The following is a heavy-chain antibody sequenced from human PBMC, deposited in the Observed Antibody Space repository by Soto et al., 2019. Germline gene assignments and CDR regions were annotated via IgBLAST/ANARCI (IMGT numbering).Heavy chain of an antibody. CDR2: IWFDGSNK. CDR1: GFSFSDYG. V-gene: IGHV3-33*01. J-gene: IGHJ6*02. D-gene: IGHD4-17*01. Sequence: QVQLVESGGGVVQPGTSLRLSCAASGFSFSDYGMHWVRQAPGKGLEWVAVIWFDGSNKYYAESVKGRFTISRDNSKNTVDLQMDRLRAYDTAVYYCARRRSTVTTAWFYHAMDVWGQGTTVTVSS. CDR3: ARRRSTVTTAWFYHAMDV.